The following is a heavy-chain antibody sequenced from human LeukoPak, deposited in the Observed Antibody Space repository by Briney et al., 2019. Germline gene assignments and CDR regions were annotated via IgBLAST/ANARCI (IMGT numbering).Heavy chain of an antibody. D-gene: IGHD2-2*01. Sequence: ASVKVSCKASGYTFTGYYMHWVRQAPGQGLEWMGWINPNSGGTNYAQKFQGRVTMTRDTSISTAYMELSRLRSDDTAVYYCARDCSSTSCYGDYYYYYMDVWGKGTTVTVSS. V-gene: IGHV1-2*02. CDR3: ARDCSSTSCYGDYYYYYMDV. J-gene: IGHJ6*03. CDR2: INPNSGGT. CDR1: GYTFTGYY.